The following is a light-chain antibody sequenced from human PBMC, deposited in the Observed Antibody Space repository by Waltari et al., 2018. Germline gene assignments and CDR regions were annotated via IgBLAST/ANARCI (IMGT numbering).Light chain of an antibody. CDR3: MQALQTPV. V-gene: IGKV2-28*01. CDR2: LGS. CDR1: QSLLQSNGHNY. Sequence: DIVMTQSPLSLPVTPGEPASISCRSSQSLLQSNGHNYLEWYLQRPGQSPRVLLFLGSGRVYGVPDRFSGSGSGTDFTLKISRVEAEDVGVYYCMQALQTPVFGQGTKLEIK. J-gene: IGKJ2*01.